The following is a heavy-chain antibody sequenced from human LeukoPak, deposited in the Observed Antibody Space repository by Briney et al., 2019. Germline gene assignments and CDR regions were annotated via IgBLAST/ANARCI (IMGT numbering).Heavy chain of an antibody. J-gene: IGHJ4*02. Sequence: PSETLSLTCTVSGGSISSNSYYWGWIRQPPGKGLEWIGSIYYSGSTYYKPSLKSRVTMSVDTPKNQFSLKLSSVTAADTAVYYCARGAPYNYGIRVIDYWGQGTLVTVSS. CDR2: IYYSGST. CDR3: ARGAPYNYGIRVIDY. CDR1: GGSISSNSYY. V-gene: IGHV4-39*07. D-gene: IGHD5-18*01.